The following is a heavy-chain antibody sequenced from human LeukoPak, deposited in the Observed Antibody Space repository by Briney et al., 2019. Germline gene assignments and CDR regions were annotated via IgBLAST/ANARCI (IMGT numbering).Heavy chain of an antibody. CDR1: GFTFSSYG. Sequence: GGSLRLSCAASGFTFSSYGMHRVRQAPGKGLEWVAFIRYDESNKYYADSVKGRFTISRDNSKNTLYLQMNSLRAEDTAVYYCAKDRIQLWLVDYWGQGTLVTVSS. D-gene: IGHD5-18*01. J-gene: IGHJ4*02. V-gene: IGHV3-30*02. CDR2: IRYDESNK. CDR3: AKDRIQLWLVDY.